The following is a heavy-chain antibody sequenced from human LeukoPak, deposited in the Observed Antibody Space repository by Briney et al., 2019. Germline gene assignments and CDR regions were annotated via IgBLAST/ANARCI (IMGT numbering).Heavy chain of an antibody. D-gene: IGHD3-3*01. CDR3: AKPDSNNDFWSGYFIHAFDI. Sequence: GGSLRLSCAASGFTFSSYGMHWVRQAPGKGLEWVAFIRYDGSNKYYADSVKGRLTISRDNSKNTLYLQMNSLRAEDTAVYYCAKPDSNNDFWSGYFIHAFDIWGQGTMVTVSS. J-gene: IGHJ3*02. V-gene: IGHV3-30*02. CDR1: GFTFSSYG. CDR2: IRYDGSNK.